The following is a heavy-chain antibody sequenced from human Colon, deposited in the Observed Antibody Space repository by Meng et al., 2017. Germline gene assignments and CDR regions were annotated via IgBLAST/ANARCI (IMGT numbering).Heavy chain of an antibody. D-gene: IGHD6-19*01. CDR1: GYTFTGYY. CDR3: ARDLEQWLIVALDY. CDR2: INPHSGAT. V-gene: IGHV1-2*06. Sequence: QVTLGRSGAEMKKPGASAKVSCKASGYTFTGYYMHWVRQAPGQGLEWMGRINPHSGATDYAQTFQGRVTMTSDTSIDTAYMELSGLRSDDTAIYYCARDLEQWLIVALDYWGQGTLVTVSS. J-gene: IGHJ4*02.